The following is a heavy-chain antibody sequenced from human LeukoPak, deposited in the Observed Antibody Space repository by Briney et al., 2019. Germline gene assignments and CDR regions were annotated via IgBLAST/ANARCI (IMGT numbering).Heavy chain of an antibody. CDR2: ISYDGSNK. V-gene: IGHV3-30-3*01. J-gene: IGHJ4*02. D-gene: IGHD3-10*01. CDR3: ARDHYYYGFDY. Sequence: PGRSLRLSCAASGFTFSSYAMHWVRQAPGKGLEWVAVISYDGSNKYYADSVKGRFTISRDNSKNTLYLQMNSLRAEDTAVYYCARDHYYYGFDYWGQGTLVTVSS. CDR1: GFTFSSYA.